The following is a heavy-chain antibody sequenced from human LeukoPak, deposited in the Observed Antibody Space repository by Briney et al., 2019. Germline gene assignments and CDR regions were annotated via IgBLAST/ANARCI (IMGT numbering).Heavy chain of an antibody. CDR1: GYTFTTYY. J-gene: IGHJ4*02. V-gene: IGHV1-46*01. D-gene: IGHD5-24*01. Sequence: ASVEVSCKASGYTFTTYYLHWVRQAPGQGLEWMGMINPTGGTTNYAEKFQDRLTLTRDTSTSTVYMELSSLRSGDTAVYYCARDPTRSRWLPDYSFDYWGQGTLVTVSS. CDR3: ARDPTRSRWLPDYSFDY. CDR2: INPTGGTT.